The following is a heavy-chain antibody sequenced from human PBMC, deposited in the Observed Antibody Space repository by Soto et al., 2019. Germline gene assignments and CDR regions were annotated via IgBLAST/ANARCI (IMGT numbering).Heavy chain of an antibody. J-gene: IGHJ4*02. CDR2: ISQDGGRK. CDR3: AKERQGLAPRYFDH. V-gene: IGHV3-30*18. CDR1: GVDFSGTV. Sequence: QVQLVESGGGVIQPGRSLRLSCAASGVDFSGTVMHWARQAPGKGLEWVAVISQDGGRKDYVDSVKGRVYVSRDNSKNTVYLQMRNLRVEVAAMYYCAKERQGLAPRYFDHWGQGNRVTVSS. D-gene: IGHD6-19*01.